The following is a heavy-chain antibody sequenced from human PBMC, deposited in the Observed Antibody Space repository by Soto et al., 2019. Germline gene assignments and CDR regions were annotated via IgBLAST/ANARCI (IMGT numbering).Heavy chain of an antibody. CDR2: ISGSSSYM. Sequence: GGSLRLSCAASGFTFSDYSMSWVRQAPGKGLEWVSSISGSSSYMYYADSLKGRFTISRDNAKNSLYLQMNSLRAEDTAVYYCARGHEYYFGHWGQGTLVTVSS. V-gene: IGHV3-21*01. CDR1: GFTFSDYS. J-gene: IGHJ4*02. CDR3: ARGHEYYFGH.